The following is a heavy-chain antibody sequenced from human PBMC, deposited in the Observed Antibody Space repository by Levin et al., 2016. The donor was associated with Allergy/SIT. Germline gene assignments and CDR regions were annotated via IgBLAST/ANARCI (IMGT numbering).Heavy chain of an antibody. V-gene: IGHV3-23*01. Sequence: WIRQPPGKGLEWVSAISGSGGSTYYADSVKGRFTISRDNSKNTLYLQMNSLRAEDTAVYYCAKSGGQYDSSGYYYGYWGQGTLVTVSS. CDR2: ISGSGGST. CDR3: AKSGGQYDSSGYYYGY. J-gene: IGHJ4*02. D-gene: IGHD3-22*01.